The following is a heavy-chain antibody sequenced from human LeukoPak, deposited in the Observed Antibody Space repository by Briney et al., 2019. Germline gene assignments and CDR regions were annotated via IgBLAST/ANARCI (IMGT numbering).Heavy chain of an antibody. Sequence: SETLSLTCTVSGGSISSSRYYWGWIRQPPGKGLEWIGTIYYSGSTYHNPSLKSRVTTSVDTSKNQFSLKLGSVTATDTAVYYCARQDGSYSNWFDPWGQGTLVTVSS. CDR1: GGSISSSRYY. D-gene: IGHD1-26*01. J-gene: IGHJ5*02. CDR2: IYYSGST. CDR3: ARQDGSYSNWFDP. V-gene: IGHV4-39*01.